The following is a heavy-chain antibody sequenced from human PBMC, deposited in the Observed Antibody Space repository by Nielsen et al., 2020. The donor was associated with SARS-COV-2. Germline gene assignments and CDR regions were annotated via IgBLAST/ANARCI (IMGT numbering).Heavy chain of an antibody. Sequence: ASVKVSCKASGYTFTDYDMHWVRQAPGQGLEWMGWINAYKGNTNYAQKFQGRVTMTEDTSTDTAYMELSSLRSEDTAVYYCATSTPLVRSAWFDPWGQGTLVTVSS. CDR3: ATSTPLVRSAWFDP. D-gene: IGHD3-3*01. CDR2: INAYKGNT. CDR1: GYTFTDYD. V-gene: IGHV1/OR15-3*01. J-gene: IGHJ5*02.